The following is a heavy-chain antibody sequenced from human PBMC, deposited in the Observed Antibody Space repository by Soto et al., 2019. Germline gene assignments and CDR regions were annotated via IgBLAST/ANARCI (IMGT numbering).Heavy chain of an antibody. Sequence: QIQLLQSGAEVKNPVASVKVTCKVSGYTFRNFGISWVRQAPGQGLEWMGWISAYNANANYAQKFQGRLTMTADTSTSTAYMELRSLRSEDTAVYYCARENSYFDYWGQGTLVTVSS. V-gene: IGHV1-18*01. CDR3: ARENSYFDY. CDR1: GYTFRNFG. CDR2: ISAYNANA. J-gene: IGHJ4*02.